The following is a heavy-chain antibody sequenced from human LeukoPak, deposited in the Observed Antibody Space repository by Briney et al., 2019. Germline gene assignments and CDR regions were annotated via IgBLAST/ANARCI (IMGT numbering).Heavy chain of an antibody. V-gene: IGHV3-15*01. CDR2: IKSKGDGGTT. J-gene: IGHJ4*02. D-gene: IGHD2-2*01. CDR1: GFTFTNAW. CDR3: STDPPRYCSSTSCYLGY. Sequence: GGSLRLSCVASGFTFTNAWMNWVRQAPGKGLEWVGRIKSKGDGGTTHYATPVKGRFTISRDDSKNTLYLQMNSLKTEDTALYYCSTDPPRYCSSTSCYLGYWGQGTLVTVSS.